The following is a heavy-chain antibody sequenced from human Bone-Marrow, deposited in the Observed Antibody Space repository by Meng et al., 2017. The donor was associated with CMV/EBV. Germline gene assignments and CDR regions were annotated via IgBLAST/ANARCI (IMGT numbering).Heavy chain of an antibody. D-gene: IGHD2-2*01. J-gene: IGHJ6*02. CDR1: GFTFSSYA. V-gene: IGHV3-23*01. Sequence: GESLKISCAASGFTFSSYAMSWVRQAPGKGLEWVSAISGSGGSTYYADSVKGRFTISRDNAKNSLYLQMNSLRAEDTAAYYCAREGDIVGVPAPPYYYGMDVWGQGTTVTVSS. CDR2: ISGSGGST. CDR3: AREGDIVGVPAPPYYYGMDV.